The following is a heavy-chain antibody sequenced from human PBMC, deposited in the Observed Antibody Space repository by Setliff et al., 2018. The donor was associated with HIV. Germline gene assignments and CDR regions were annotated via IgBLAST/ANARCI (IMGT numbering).Heavy chain of an antibody. V-gene: IGHV1-2*06. Sequence: GASVKVSCKASGYTFTDFYIHWVRQAPGQGLEWIGRINPKSGVADYLKKFQGRVTMTPDTSTNTAHMELIRPRFDDTAVYYCATIREYYYDSSGQEYFQHWGHGTLVTVSS. CDR2: INPKSGVA. D-gene: IGHD3-22*01. CDR1: GYTFTDFY. J-gene: IGHJ1*01. CDR3: ATIREYYYDSSGQEYFQH.